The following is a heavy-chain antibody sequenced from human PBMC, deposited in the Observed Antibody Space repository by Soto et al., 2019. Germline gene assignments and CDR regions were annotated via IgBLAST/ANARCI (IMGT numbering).Heavy chain of an antibody. CDR1: GFTFSSYA. V-gene: IGHV3-23*01. CDR2: ISGSGGST. Sequence: GSLRLSCAASGFTFSSYAMSWVCQAPGQGLEWVSAISGSGGSTYYADSVKDRFTISRDNSKNTLYLQMNSLRAEDTAVYYCGKLRFWSCYPDYFDYWGQGTLVTVYS. D-gene: IGHD3-3*01. CDR3: GKLRFWSCYPDYFDY. J-gene: IGHJ4*02.